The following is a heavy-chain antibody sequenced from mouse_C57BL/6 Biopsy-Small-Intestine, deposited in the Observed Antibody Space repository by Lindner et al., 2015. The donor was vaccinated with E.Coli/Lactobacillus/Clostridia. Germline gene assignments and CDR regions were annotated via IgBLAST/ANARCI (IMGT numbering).Heavy chain of an antibody. CDR2: INPYNGGT. J-gene: IGHJ4*01. V-gene: IGHV1-19*01. CDR1: GYKVTDYQ. Sequence: VQLQESGPVLVKPGASVKMPCKASGYKVTDYQMNWVKQSHGKSLEWIGVINPYNGGTSYNKKFKGKATLTVDKSSSTAYMEFNSLTSEDSAVYYCARGPTVLAHYYGMDCWGQGTSVTVSS. CDR3: ARGPTVLAHYYGMDC. D-gene: IGHD1-1*01.